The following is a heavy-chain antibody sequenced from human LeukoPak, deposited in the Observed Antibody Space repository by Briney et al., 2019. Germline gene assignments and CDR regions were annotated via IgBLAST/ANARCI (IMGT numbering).Heavy chain of an antibody. Sequence: SETLSLTCTVSGGSISSYYWSWIRQPPGKGLEWIGYIYTSGSTNYNPSLKSRVTISVDTSKNQFSLKLSSVTAADTAVYYCAGALWFGELLLWGQGTLVTVSS. CDR1: GGSISSYY. V-gene: IGHV4-4*09. J-gene: IGHJ4*02. CDR3: AGALWFGELLL. CDR2: IYTSGST. D-gene: IGHD3-10*01.